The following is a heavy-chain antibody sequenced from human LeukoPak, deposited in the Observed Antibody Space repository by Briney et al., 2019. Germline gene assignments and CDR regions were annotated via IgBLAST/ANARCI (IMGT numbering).Heavy chain of an antibody. D-gene: IGHD1-1*01. CDR2: IHHSGST. CDR3: ARSRASVATAGTFGD. CDR1: GGSFSGSY. Sequence: KSSETLSLTCAVYGGSFSGSYWSWIRQSPGKGLGWIGEIHHSGSTNYNPSLKSRVTMSLDTSNNQFSLKLTSVTAADTAVYYCARSRASVATAGTFGDWGQGALVTVSS. V-gene: IGHV4-34*01. J-gene: IGHJ4*02.